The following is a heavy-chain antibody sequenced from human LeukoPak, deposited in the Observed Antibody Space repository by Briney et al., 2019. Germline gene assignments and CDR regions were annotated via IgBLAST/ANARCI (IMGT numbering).Heavy chain of an antibody. CDR2: IKQDGSEK. J-gene: IGHJ6*03. Sequence: GGSLRLSCAASGFTFSSYRMSWVRQAPGKGLEWVANIKQDGSEKYYVDSVKGRFTISRDNAKNSLYLQMNSLRAEDTAVYYCAREGDFDYMDVWGKGTTVTVSS. CDR1: GFTFSSYR. CDR3: AREGDFDYMDV. V-gene: IGHV3-7*01. D-gene: IGHD3-3*01.